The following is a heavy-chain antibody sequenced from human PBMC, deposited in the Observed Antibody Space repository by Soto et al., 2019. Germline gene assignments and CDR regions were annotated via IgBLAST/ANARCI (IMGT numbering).Heavy chain of an antibody. Sequence: VQLVESGGGLVQPGRSLRLSCAASGFTFDDYAMHWVRQAPGKGLEWVSGISWNSGSIGYADSVKGRFTISRDNAKNSLYLQMNSLRAEDTALYYCAKVASTVTPEYYFDYWGQGTLVTVSS. CDR3: AKVASTVTPEYYFDY. J-gene: IGHJ4*02. D-gene: IGHD4-17*01. CDR2: ISWNSGSI. V-gene: IGHV3-9*01. CDR1: GFTFDDYA.